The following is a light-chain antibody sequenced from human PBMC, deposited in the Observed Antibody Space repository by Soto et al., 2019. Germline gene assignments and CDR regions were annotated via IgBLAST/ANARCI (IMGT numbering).Light chain of an antibody. CDR2: AAY. J-gene: IGKJ1*01. Sequence: DIQMTQSPSSLSASVGDRVTITCRARQGILDYVAWFQQKPGKARRLLIYAAYTLHSGVPSRFSDRGSGPDFTLTISSLQPEDVATYYCQKYNTAPQPFGQGTKVEIK. CDR1: QGILDY. CDR3: QKYNTAPQP. V-gene: IGKV1-27*01.